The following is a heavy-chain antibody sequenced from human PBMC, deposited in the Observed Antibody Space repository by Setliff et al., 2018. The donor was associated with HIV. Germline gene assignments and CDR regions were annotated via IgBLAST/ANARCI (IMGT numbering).Heavy chain of an antibody. J-gene: IGHJ4*02. V-gene: IGHV1-18*01. Sequence: ASVKVXXXTSGYAFTSYGITWVRQAPGQGLEWMGWISAYNGNTDYAQKFQDRVAMXXATSTSTAYMELRSLRSDDTALYYCARKYYDILTGYYAADYWGQGTLGTSPQ. D-gene: IGHD3-9*01. CDR1: GYAFTSYG. CDR2: ISAYNGNT. CDR3: ARKYYDILTGYYAADY.